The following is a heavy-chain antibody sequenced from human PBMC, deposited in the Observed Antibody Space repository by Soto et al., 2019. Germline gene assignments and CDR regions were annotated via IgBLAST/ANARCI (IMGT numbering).Heavy chain of an antibody. J-gene: IGHJ4*02. CDR1: GFTFSSYA. D-gene: IGHD2-15*01. CDR2: ISGSGGST. Sequence: EVQLLESGGGLVQPGGSLRLSCAASGFTFSSYAMSWVRQAPGKGLEWVSAISGSGGSTYYADSVKGRFTISRDNSKNTLYLQRNSLRAEDTAVYYCANRPYCSGGSCYSRIFDYWGQGTLVTVSS. V-gene: IGHV3-23*01. CDR3: ANRPYCSGGSCYSRIFDY.